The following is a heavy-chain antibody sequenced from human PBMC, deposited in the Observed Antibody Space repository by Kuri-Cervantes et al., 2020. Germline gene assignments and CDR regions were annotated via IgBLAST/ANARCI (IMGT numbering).Heavy chain of an antibody. V-gene: IGHV3-30*02. J-gene: IGHJ6*03. D-gene: IGHD6-13*01. CDR3: ARDGAGIAAAGKGRYYYYYYMDV. CDR1: GFTFSGYY. Sequence: GESLKISCAASGFTFSGYYMSWVRQAPGKGLEWVAFIRYDGSHKYYADSVKGRFTISRDNAQNTLYLQMNSLRAEDTAVYYCARDGAGIAAAGKGRYYYYYYMDVWGKGTTVTVSS. CDR2: IRYDGSHK.